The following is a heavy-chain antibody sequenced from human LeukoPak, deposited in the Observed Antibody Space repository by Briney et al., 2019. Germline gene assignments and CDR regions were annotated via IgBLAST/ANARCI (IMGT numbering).Heavy chain of an antibody. V-gene: IGHV1-69*04. J-gene: IGHJ4*02. Sequence: SVKVSCKASGYTFTGYYMHWVRQAPGQGLEWMGRIIPILGIANYAQKFQGRVTITADKSTSTAYMELSSLRSEDTAVYYCARVCSSTSCYGFGYWGQGTLVTVSS. CDR2: IIPILGIA. CDR1: GYTFTGYY. D-gene: IGHD2-2*01. CDR3: ARVCSSTSCYGFGY.